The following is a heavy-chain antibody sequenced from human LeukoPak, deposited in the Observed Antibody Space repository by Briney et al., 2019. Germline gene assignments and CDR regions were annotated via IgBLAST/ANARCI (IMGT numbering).Heavy chain of an antibody. CDR1: GGSISSSSYY. J-gene: IGHJ4*02. Sequence: SETLSLTCTVSGGSISSSSYYWGWIRQPPGKGLEWIGSIYYSGSTYYNPSLKSRVTISVDTSKNQFSLKLSSVTAADTAVYYCAREEGYFDYWGQGTLVTVSS. V-gene: IGHV4-39*07. CDR2: IYYSGST. CDR3: AREEGYFDY.